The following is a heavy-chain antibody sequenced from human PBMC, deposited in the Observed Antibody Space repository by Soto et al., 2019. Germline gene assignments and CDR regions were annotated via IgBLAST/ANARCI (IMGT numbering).Heavy chain of an antibody. CDR1: GYSFSGYW. D-gene: IGHD1-20*01. CDR3: VRRPGITRISDPCEY. Sequence: VESLKISCKGSGYSFSGYWIGWVRQIPWKGLEWMGIIYPFDSYTRYSPSFQGQVTISADKSINTADLQWSSLKASDSAIYYCVRRPGITRISDPCEYWGKGNMVIISA. CDR2: IYPFDSYT. J-gene: IGHJ4*02. V-gene: IGHV5-51*01.